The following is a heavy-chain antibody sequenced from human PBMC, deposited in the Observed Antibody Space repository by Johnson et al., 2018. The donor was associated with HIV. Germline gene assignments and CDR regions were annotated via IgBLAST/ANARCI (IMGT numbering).Heavy chain of an antibody. V-gene: IGHV3-30-3*01. J-gene: IGHJ3*02. D-gene: IGHD4-11*01. CDR3: ARGLRLDDAFDI. CDR1: GFTFSTYA. CDR2: ISYDGSNK. Sequence: VQLVESGGGVVQPGRFLRLSCAASGFTFSTYAMHWVRQAPGKGLEWVAVISYDGSNKYYADSVKGRFTIFRDNAKNSLYLQMNSMRAEDTAVYYCARGLRLDDAFDIWGQGTMFTVSS.